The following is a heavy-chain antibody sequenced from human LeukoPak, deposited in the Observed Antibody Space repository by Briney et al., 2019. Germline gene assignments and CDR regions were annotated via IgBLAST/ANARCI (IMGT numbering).Heavy chain of an antibody. D-gene: IGHD2-21*02. J-gene: IGHJ4*02. V-gene: IGHV3-23*01. CDR1: GFTFSSYA. CDR3: ARLIYCGGDCYDYFDY. CDR2: ISGSGGST. Sequence: GGSLRLSCAASGFTFSSYAMSWVRQAPGKGLEWVSAISGSGGSTYYADSVKGRFTISRDNSKNTLYLQMNSLRAEDTAVYYCARLIYCGGDCYDYFDYWGQGTLVTVSS.